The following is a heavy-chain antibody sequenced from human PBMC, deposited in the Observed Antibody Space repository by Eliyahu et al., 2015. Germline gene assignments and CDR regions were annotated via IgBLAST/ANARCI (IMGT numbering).Heavy chain of an antibody. CDR1: GFTFGSYA. CDR2: ISGSGGST. J-gene: IGHJ3*02. CDR3: ANPYTAGAFDI. D-gene: IGHD5-18*01. V-gene: IGHV3-23*01. Sequence: EVQLLESGGGLVQPGGSLRXXCAASGFTFGSYAMXWVRQAPGKGLXWVSAISGSGGSTYYADSVKGRFTISRDNSKNTLYLQMNSLRAEDTAVYYCANPYTAGAFDIWGQGTMVTVSS.